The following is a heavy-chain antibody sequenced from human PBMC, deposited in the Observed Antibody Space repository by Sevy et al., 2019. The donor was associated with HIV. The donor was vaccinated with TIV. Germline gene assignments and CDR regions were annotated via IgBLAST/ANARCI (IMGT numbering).Heavy chain of an antibody. J-gene: IGHJ5*01. Sequence: GGSLRLSCVASGFTFRSFSMHWVRQAPGKGLEWVAAIGYEGRTERYADSVQGRFTISRDNSKKTLYLQMNSLRDEDTAIYYCARDAARVIVPTAGFDSWGQGTLVTVSS. V-gene: IGHV3-33*01. D-gene: IGHD1-1*01. CDR2: IGYEGRTE. CDR1: GFTFRSFS. CDR3: ARDAARVIVPTAGFDS.